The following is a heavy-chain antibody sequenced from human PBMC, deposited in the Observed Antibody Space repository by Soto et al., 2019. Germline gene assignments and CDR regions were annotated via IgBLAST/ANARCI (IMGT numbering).Heavy chain of an antibody. CDR1: GGTFSSYA. J-gene: IGHJ6*02. CDR3: ARGELGIGYYYSYGMAV. V-gene: IGHV1-69*01. Sequence: QVQLVQSGAEVKKPGSSVKVSCKASGGTFSSYAISWVRQAPVQGIEWMGGIIPIFGTANYAQKFQGRVTITADESTSTAYMELSSLRSEDTAVYYCARGELGIGYYYSYGMAVWGQGTTVTVS. D-gene: IGHD7-27*01. CDR2: IIPIFGTA.